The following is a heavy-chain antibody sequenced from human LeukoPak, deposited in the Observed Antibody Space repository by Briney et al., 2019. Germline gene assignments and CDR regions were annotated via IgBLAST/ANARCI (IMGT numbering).Heavy chain of an antibody. CDR1: GCTFTGYY. J-gene: IGHJ5*02. V-gene: IGHV1-2*02. CDR3: ARVEAAAANNWFDP. D-gene: IGHD6-13*01. CDR2: INPNSGGT. Sequence: ASVKVSCKASGCTFTGYYMHWVRQAPGQGLEWMGWINPNSGGTNYAQKFQGRVTMTRDTSISTAYMELSRLRSDDTAVYYCARVEAAAANNWFDPWGQGTLVTVSS.